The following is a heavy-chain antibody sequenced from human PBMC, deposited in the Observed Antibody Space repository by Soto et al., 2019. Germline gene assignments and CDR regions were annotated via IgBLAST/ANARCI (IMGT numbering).Heavy chain of an antibody. D-gene: IGHD3-3*01. Sequence: EVQLVESGGGLVQPGGSLRLSCAASGFSFSIYSLNWVRQAPGKGLEWVSYISSSSSTMYYADSVKGRFTISRDNAKNSLYLQMNSPRDEDTAVYYCARYKYYDFSYGMDVWGQGTTVTVSS. CDR2: ISSSSSTM. CDR3: ARYKYYDFSYGMDV. V-gene: IGHV3-48*02. J-gene: IGHJ6*02. CDR1: GFSFSIYS.